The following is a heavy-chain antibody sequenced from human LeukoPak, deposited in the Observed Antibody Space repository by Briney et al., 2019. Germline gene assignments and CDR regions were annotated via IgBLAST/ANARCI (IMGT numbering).Heavy chain of an antibody. CDR1: GGSISSSSYY. J-gene: IGHJ4*02. CDR3: ARDTTYSSGFGFDY. CDR2: IYYSGST. D-gene: IGHD6-19*01. Sequence: SETLSLTCTVSGGSISSSSYYWGWIRQPPGKGLEWNGSIYYSGSTYYNPSLKSRVTISVDTSKNQFSLKLSSVTAADTAVYYCARDTTYSSGFGFDYWGQGTLVTVSS. V-gene: IGHV4-39*07.